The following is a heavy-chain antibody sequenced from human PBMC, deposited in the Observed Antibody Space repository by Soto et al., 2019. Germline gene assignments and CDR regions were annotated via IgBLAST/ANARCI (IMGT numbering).Heavy chain of an antibody. CDR2: IFSNDEK. V-gene: IGHV2-26*01. Sequence: QVTLKESGPVLVKPTETLTLTCTVSGFSLSNATMGVSWIRQPPRNALEWLAHIFSNDEKSYSTSLKSRLTISKDTSRGHVVLTVTTMDPVDTATYYCARMGRFGELFPDYWGQGTLVTVCS. J-gene: IGHJ4*02. CDR1: GFSLSNATMG. CDR3: ARMGRFGELFPDY. D-gene: IGHD3-10*01.